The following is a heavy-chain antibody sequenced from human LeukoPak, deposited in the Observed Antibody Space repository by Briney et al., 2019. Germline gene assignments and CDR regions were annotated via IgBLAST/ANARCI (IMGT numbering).Heavy chain of an antibody. J-gene: IGHJ5*02. V-gene: IGHV4-34*01. D-gene: IGHD2-8*01. Sequence: PSKTLSLTCAVYGGSFSGYYWSWIRQPPGKGLEWIGEINHSGSTNYNPSLKSRVTISVDTSKNQFSLKLSSVTAADTAVYYCARGLMVYAIRGSFDPWGQGTLVTVSS. CDR3: ARGLMVYAIRGSFDP. CDR1: GGSFSGYY. CDR2: INHSGST.